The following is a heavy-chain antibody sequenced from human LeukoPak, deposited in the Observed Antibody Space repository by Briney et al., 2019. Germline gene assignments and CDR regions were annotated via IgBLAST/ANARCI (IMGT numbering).Heavy chain of an antibody. CDR3: AKEDGGDYGMDV. J-gene: IGHJ6*02. CDR1: GFTFSSYG. CDR2: ISYDGSNQ. D-gene: IGHD3-10*01. V-gene: IGHV3-30*18. Sequence: PGRSLRLSCAASGFTFSSYGMHWVRQAPGKGLEWVAVISYDGSNQYYADSVKGRFTISRDNSKNTLYLEMNSLRGEDTAVYYCAKEDGGDYGMDVWGQGTTVIVSS.